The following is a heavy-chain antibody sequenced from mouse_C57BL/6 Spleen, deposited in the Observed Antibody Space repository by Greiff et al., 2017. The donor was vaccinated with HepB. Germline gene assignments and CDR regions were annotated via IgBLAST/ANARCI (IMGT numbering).Heavy chain of an antibody. V-gene: IGHV1-53*01. Sequence: QVQLKQPGTELVKPGASVKLSCKASGYTFTSYWMHWVKQRPGQGLEWIGNINPRNGGTNYNEKFKSKATLTVDKSSSTAYMQLSSLTSEDSAVYYCAREEAIGWLLRLSFDYWGQGTTLTVSS. CDR2: INPRNGGT. CDR1: GYTFTSYW. CDR3: AREEAIGWLLRLSFDY. J-gene: IGHJ2*01. D-gene: IGHD2-3*01.